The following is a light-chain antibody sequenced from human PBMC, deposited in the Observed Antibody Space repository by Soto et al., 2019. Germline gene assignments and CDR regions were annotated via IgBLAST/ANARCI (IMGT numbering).Light chain of an antibody. V-gene: IGKV1-5*01. J-gene: IGKJ1*01. CDR1: QSLSTR. Sequence: DIQMTQSLSTLSASVGDRVTITCRASQSLSTRLAWYQQKPGKAPKLLIYDASSLESGVPSRFSGSGSGTEFTLTISSPQPGDVATYYCQQYNSYWTYGQGTKVDIK. CDR2: DAS. CDR3: QQYNSYWT.